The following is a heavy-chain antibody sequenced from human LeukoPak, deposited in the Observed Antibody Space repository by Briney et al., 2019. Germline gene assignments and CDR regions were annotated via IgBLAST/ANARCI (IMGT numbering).Heavy chain of an antibody. CDR3: ARPDRGYYDSSGHDAFDI. V-gene: IGHV4-38-2*01. CDR2: IYHSGST. Sequence: TSETLSLTCAVSGYSISSGYYWAWIRQPPGKGLEWIGSIYHSGSTYYNPSLKSRVTISVDTSKNQFSLKLSSVTAADTAVYYCARPDRGYYDSSGHDAFDIWGQGTMVTVSS. J-gene: IGHJ3*02. D-gene: IGHD3-22*01. CDR1: GYSISSGYY.